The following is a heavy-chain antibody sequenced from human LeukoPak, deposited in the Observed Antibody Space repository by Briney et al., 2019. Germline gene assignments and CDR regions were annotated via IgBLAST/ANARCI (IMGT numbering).Heavy chain of an antibody. Sequence: PGGSLRLSCAASGFTFSHFAMSWVRQAPGKGLEWVAVIWYDGSNKYYADSVKGRFTISRDNSKNTLYLQMNSLRAEDTAVYYCARAPGGSFDYWGQGTLVTVSS. V-gene: IGHV3-33*08. D-gene: IGHD2-15*01. J-gene: IGHJ4*02. CDR1: GFTFSHFA. CDR3: ARAPGGSFDY. CDR2: IWYDGSNK.